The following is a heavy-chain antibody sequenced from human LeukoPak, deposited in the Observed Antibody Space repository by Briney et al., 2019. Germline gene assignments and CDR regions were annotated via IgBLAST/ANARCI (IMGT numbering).Heavy chain of an antibody. CDR3: ANGGVAGPIFDY. D-gene: IGHD6-19*01. CDR1: GFTFSSYA. J-gene: IGHJ4*02. V-gene: IGHV3-23*01. CDR2: ISGSGGST. Sequence: GGSLRLSCAASGFTFSSYAMSWVRQAPGKGLEWVSAISGSGGSTYYADSVKGRFTISRDNSKNTLYLQTNSLRAEDTAVYYCANGGVAGPIFDYWGQGTLVTVSS.